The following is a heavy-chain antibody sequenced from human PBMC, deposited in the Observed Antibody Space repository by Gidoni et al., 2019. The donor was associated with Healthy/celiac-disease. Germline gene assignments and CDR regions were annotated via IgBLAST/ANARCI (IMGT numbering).Heavy chain of an antibody. CDR1: GFTFSTYC. D-gene: IGHD3-22*01. CDR3: ARGPYYYYDSSGYYRDVYGMDV. J-gene: IGHJ6*02. Sequence: EVQLVESGGALVKPGGSLRRSCAASGFTFSTYCMNWVRHAPGKGLEWVSSISSSSSYIYYADSVKGRFTIARDNAKNSLYLQMNSLRAEDTAVDYCARGPYYYYDSSGYYRDVYGMDVWGQGTTVTVSS. CDR2: ISSSSSYI. V-gene: IGHV3-21*01.